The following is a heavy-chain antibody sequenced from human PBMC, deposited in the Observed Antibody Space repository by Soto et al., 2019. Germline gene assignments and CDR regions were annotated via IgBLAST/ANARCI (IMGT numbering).Heavy chain of an antibody. D-gene: IGHD2-15*01. CDR2: ISGSGGST. CDR3: AKGKLVVVAATYDH. J-gene: IGHJ4*02. Sequence: GVCLRLSCVPSVFSFGTHNMDCVLQTPGKGLECVSAISGSGGSTYYADSVKGRFTISRDNSKNTLYLQMNSLRAEDTAVYYCAKGKLVVVAATYDHWGQGTLVTVSS. V-gene: IGHV3-23*01. CDR1: VFSFGTHN.